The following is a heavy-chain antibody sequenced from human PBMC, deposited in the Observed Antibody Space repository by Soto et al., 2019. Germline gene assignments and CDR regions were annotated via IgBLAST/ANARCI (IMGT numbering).Heavy chain of an antibody. CDR3: AKDHGDYGLDY. V-gene: IGHV3-23*01. CDR1: GFIFSSYA. Sequence: EVQLLESGGGLVQPGGSLRLSCAASGFIFSSYALSWVRQAPGKGLEWVSALSGNGGSTYYADSVKGRFTISRDNSKNTLYLQMNRLRAEDTAIYYCAKDHGDYGLDYWGQGTLVTVSS. CDR2: LSGNGGST. J-gene: IGHJ4*02. D-gene: IGHD4-17*01.